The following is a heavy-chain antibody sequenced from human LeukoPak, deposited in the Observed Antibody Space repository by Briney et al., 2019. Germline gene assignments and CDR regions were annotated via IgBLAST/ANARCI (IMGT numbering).Heavy chain of an antibody. CDR2: TDTSGSYI. V-gene: IGHV3-21*06. CDR3: ARGRSITLLRGVAMSDGFDI. Sequence: TGRSLRLSSAASGFTFSNFGMNWLRQASGKGLEWVSFTDTSGSYIYYGGSVKGRFTISRDNAKNFLFLQMNGLRAEDTAVYYCARGRSITLLRGVAMSDGFDIWGQGAMVAVSS. J-gene: IGHJ3*02. D-gene: IGHD3-10*01. CDR1: GFTFSNFG.